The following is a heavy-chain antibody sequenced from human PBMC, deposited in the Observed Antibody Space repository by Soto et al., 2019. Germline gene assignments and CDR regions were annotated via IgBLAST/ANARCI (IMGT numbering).Heavy chain of an antibody. CDR3: AKDWVSGPVAGYFDY. D-gene: IGHD6-19*01. CDR2: ISGSGGST. J-gene: IGHJ4*02. V-gene: IGHV3-23*01. Sequence: GGSLRLSCAASGFTFSSYAMSWVRQAPGKGLEWVSAISGSGGSTYYADSVKGRFTISRDNSKNTLYLQMNSLRAEDTAVYYCAKDWVSGPVAGYFDYWGQGTLVTVSS. CDR1: GFTFSSYA.